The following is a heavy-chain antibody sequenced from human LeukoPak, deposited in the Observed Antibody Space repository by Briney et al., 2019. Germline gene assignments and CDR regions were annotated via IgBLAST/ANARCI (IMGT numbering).Heavy chain of an antibody. D-gene: IGHD6-19*01. V-gene: IGHV4-30-2*01. CDR2: IYHSGNT. CDR3: ARGEYSSGWYGN. CDR1: GGSISSGGYS. Sequence: PSETLSLTCAVSGGSISSGGYSWSWIRQPPGKGLEWIGYIYHSGNTNYSPSLKSRVTISIDTSKNQFSLKLSSVTAADTAVYYCARGEYSSGWYGNWGQGTLVTVSS. J-gene: IGHJ4*02.